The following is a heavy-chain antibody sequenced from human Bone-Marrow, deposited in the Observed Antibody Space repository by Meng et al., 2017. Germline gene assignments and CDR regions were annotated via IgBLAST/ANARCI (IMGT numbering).Heavy chain of an antibody. CDR2: ISSSSSYI. J-gene: IGHJ4*02. D-gene: IGHD6-19*01. CDR1: GFTFSSYS. CDR3: AREGDSSGPNFDY. V-gene: IGHV3-21*01. Sequence: EVALVESGGGLVKPGGSLRLSCAASGFTFSSYSMNWVRQAPGKGLEWVSSISSSSSYIYYADSVKGRFTISRDNAKNSLYLQMNSLRAEDTAVYYCAREGDSSGPNFDYWGQGTLVTVSS.